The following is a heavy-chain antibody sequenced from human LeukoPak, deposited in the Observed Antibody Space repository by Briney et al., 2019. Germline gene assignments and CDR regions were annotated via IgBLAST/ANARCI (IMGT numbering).Heavy chain of an antibody. CDR3: ARPSVAVTRRFDL. J-gene: IGHJ5*02. D-gene: IGHD6-19*01. CDR1: GFTLSNYE. Sequence: PGGSLRLSCATFGFTLSNYEMNWVRLTPGKGLEWISYITKGGATVLYAESVKGRFTISRDNANNSLYLQMNSLRAEDTAFYFCARPSVAVTRRFDLWGQGTLVTVSS. CDR2: ITKGGATV. V-gene: IGHV3-48*03.